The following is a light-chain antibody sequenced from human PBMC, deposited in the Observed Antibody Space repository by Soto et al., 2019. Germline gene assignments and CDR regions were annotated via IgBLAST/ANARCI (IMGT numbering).Light chain of an antibody. CDR1: SGHSSYA. V-gene: IGLV4-69*01. Sequence: QLVLTQSPSASASLGASVKLTCTLSSGHSSYAIAWHQQQPEKGPRYLMKLSSDGSHSKGDGSPDRFSCSSSGADRYLTISSLQSEDEADYYCQTWDTGARVVFGGGTKLTVL. J-gene: IGLJ2*01. CDR2: LSSDGSH. CDR3: QTWDTGARVV.